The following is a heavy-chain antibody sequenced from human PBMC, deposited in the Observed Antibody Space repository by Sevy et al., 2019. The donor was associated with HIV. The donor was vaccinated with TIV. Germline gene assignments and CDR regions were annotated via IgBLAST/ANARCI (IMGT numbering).Heavy chain of an antibody. CDR2: IRKKTNSYST. V-gene: IGHV3-72*01. J-gene: IGHJ4*02. CDR1: GFTFSDHY. Sequence: GGSLRLSCEASGFTFSDHYMDWVRQAPGKGLEWVGRIRKKTNSYSTEYAASVKDRFTVSRDDSKKSLYLQMNSLKSDDTGRDFCARGQGPGGHYYFDHWGQGTQVTVSS. CDR3: ARGQGPGGHYYFDH. D-gene: IGHD3-10*01.